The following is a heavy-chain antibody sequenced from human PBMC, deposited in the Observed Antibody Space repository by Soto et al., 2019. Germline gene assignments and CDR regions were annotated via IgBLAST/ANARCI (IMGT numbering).Heavy chain of an antibody. Sequence: GESLKISCKGSGYSFTSYWIGWVRQMPGKGLEWMGIIDPSDSDTNYSPSFQGHVTISADKSISTAYLQWSSLKASDTAMYYCARQDEDGMDVWGQGTTVTVSS. CDR2: IDPSDSDT. CDR3: ARQDEDGMDV. V-gene: IGHV5-10-1*01. CDR1: GYSFTSYW. D-gene: IGHD2-15*01. J-gene: IGHJ6*02.